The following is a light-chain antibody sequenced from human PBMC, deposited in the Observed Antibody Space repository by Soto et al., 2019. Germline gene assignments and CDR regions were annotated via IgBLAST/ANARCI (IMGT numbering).Light chain of an antibody. CDR3: QQDYNLPIT. V-gene: IGKV3D-15*02. CDR1: QSVDSN. CDR2: GAS. J-gene: IGKJ5*01. Sequence: EIVMTQSPATLSASPGDGATLSCRASQSVDSNLAWYQQKPGQTPRLLMYGASTRATDIPARFSGSGSGTDFTLTINSLQPEDFAVYYCQQDYNLPITFGQGTRLEIK.